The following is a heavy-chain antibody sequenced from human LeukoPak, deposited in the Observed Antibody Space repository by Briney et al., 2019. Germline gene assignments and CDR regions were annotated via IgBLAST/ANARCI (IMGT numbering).Heavy chain of an antibody. CDR3: ARTTAYYYGHMDV. CDR1: GYTFTGYY. D-gene: IGHD3-10*01. Sequence: ASVKVSCKASGYTFTGYYMHWVRQAPGQGLEWMGWINPNSGGTNYAQKFQGRVNMTRDTSISTGHMELSRLRYDDTAVYYCARTTAYYYGHMDVWGQGTTVTVSS. CDR2: INPNSGGT. V-gene: IGHV1-2*02. J-gene: IGHJ6*02.